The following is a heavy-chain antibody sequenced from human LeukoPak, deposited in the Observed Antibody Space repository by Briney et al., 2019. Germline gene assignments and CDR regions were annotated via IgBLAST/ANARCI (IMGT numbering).Heavy chain of an antibody. CDR2: INHSGST. V-gene: IGHV4-34*01. J-gene: IGHJ2*01. Sequence: SETLSLTCAVYGGSFSGYYWSWIRQPPGKGLEWIGEINHSGSTNYNPSLKSRVTISVDTSKNQFSLKLSSVTAADTAVYYCASSHDSSGYYYWYFDLWGRGTLVTVSS. D-gene: IGHD3-22*01. CDR1: GGSFSGYY. CDR3: ASSHDSSGYYYWYFDL.